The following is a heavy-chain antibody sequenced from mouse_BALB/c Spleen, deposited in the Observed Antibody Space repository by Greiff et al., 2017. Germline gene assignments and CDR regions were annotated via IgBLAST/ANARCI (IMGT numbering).Heavy chain of an antibody. J-gene: IGHJ4*01. V-gene: IGHV6-6*02. Sequence: DVKLQESGGGLVQPGGSMKLSCVASGFTFSSYWMSWVRQSPEKGLEWVAEIRLKSDNYATHYAESVKGKFTISRDDSKSRLYLQMNSLRAEDTGIYYCFPYAMDYWGQGTSVTVSS. CDR3: FPYAMDY. CDR1: GFTFSSYW. CDR2: IRLKSDNYAT.